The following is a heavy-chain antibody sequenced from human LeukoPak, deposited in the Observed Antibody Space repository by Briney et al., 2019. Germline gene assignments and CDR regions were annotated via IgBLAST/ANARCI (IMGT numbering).Heavy chain of an antibody. CDR1: GGSISSYY. CDR2: IYYSGST. D-gene: IGHD3-22*01. CDR3: ARHYYDSGGYFDY. V-gene: IGHV4-59*01. Sequence: PSETLSLTCTVSGGSISSYYCSWIRQPPGKGLEWIGYIYYSGSTNYNPSLKSRVTISVDTSKNQFSLKLSSVTAADTAVYYCARHYYDSGGYFDYWSQGSLVTVSS. J-gene: IGHJ4*02.